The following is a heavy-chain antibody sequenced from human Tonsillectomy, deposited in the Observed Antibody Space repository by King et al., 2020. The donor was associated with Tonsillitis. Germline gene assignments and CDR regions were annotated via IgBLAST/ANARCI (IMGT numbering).Heavy chain of an antibody. D-gene: IGHD1-14*01. J-gene: IGHJ4*02. CDR1: GLTFSSYG. V-gene: IGHV3-30*18. Sequence: VQLVESGGGVVQPGGSLRLSCAASGLTFSSYGLHWVRQAPGKGLEWVAVISNDGSSKTYADSVKGRFTISRDNSATTLFLQMNSLRAEDTAIYYCAKDRSGCWAFDCWGQGTLVTVSS. CDR3: AKDRSGCWAFDC. CDR2: ISNDGSSK.